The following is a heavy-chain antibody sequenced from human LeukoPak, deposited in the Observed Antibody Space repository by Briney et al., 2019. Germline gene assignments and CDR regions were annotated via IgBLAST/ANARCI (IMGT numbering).Heavy chain of an antibody. CDR2: IYYSGST. D-gene: IGHD2-15*01. J-gene: IGHJ4*02. V-gene: IGHV4-59*01. CDR1: GGSISSYY. CDR3: ARGGRGSRSWVVVD. Sequence: SETLSLTCTVSGGSISSYYWCWIRQPPGKGQEWIGYIYYSGSTNYNPSLKSRVTISVDTSKNQFSLKLSSVTAADPAVYYCARGGRGSRSWVVVDGGQGTLVTVSS.